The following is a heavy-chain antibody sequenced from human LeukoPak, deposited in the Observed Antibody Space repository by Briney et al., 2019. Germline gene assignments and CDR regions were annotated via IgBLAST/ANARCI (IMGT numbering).Heavy chain of an antibody. D-gene: IGHD1-26*01. CDR1: GYTFTSYA. Sequence: GASVKVSCKASGYTFTSYAMHWVRQAPGQRLGWMGWINAGNGNTKYSQKFQGRVTITRDTSASTAYMELSSLGSEDTAVYYCARDSGATMYYFDYWGQGTLVTVSS. V-gene: IGHV1-3*01. CDR3: ARDSGATMYYFDY. J-gene: IGHJ4*02. CDR2: INAGNGNT.